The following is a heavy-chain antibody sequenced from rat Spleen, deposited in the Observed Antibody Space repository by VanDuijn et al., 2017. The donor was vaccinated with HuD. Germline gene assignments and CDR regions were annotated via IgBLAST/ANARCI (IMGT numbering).Heavy chain of an antibody. CDR3: ARPFTTVWEGAFDY. V-gene: IGHV5-7*01. Sequence: EVQLVESGGGLVQPGRSLKLSCAASGFTFSDFNMAWVRQAPKKGLEWVSTIYYDGRGTYYRDSVKGRFTISRDNAKSTLYLQMDSLRSEDTATYYCARPFTTVWEGAFDYWGQGVMVTVSS. CDR1: GFTFSDFN. J-gene: IGHJ2*01. CDR2: IYYDGRGT. D-gene: IGHD1-1*01.